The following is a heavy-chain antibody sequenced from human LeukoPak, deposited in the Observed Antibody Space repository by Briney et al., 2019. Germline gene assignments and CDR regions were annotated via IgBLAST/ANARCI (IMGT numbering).Heavy chain of an antibody. CDR3: ARLRGDILTGYRKYYFDY. D-gene: IGHD3-9*01. CDR2: INHSGST. V-gene: IGHV4-34*01. Sequence: PSETLSLTCAVYGGSFSGYYWSWIRQPPGKGLEWIGEINHSGSTNYNPSLKSRVTISVDTSKNQFSLKLSSVTAADTAVYYCARLRGDILTGYRKYYFDYWGQGTLVTVSS. CDR1: GGSFSGYY. J-gene: IGHJ4*02.